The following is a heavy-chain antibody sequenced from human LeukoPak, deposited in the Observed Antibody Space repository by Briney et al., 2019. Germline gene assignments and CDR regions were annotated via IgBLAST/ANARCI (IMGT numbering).Heavy chain of an antibody. V-gene: IGHV4-39*01. Sequence: PSETLSLTCTVSGGSISSSSYCWGWIRQPPGKGLEWIGSIYYSGSTYYNPSLKSRVTISVDTSKNQFSLKLSSVTAADTAVYYCARSLQWLAYYFDYWGQGTLVTVSS. CDR2: IYYSGST. CDR3: ARSLQWLAYYFDY. CDR1: GGSISSSSYC. J-gene: IGHJ4*02. D-gene: IGHD6-19*01.